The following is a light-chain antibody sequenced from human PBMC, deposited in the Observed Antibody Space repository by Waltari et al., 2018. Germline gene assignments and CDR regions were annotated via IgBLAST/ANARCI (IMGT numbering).Light chain of an antibody. V-gene: IGLV2-14*01. CDR1: SSDIGGYNY. J-gene: IGLJ1*01. CDR2: ETS. CDR3: TSYTSDNLYV. Sequence: QSALTQPASVSGSPGQSITISCAGTSSDIGGYNYVSWYQQHPDEAPKLIIYETSKPPSVVSIRFSASKSGDTASLTISGLQAEDESDYYCTSYTSDNLYVFGSGTKVTVL.